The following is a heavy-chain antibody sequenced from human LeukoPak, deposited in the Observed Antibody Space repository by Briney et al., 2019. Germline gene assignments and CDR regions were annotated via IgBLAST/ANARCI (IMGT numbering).Heavy chain of an antibody. D-gene: IGHD3-10*01. CDR3: GRNLGSGSDH. V-gene: IGHV4-59*02. CDR1: GASVSSDY. CDR2: THYRGDI. Sequence: QTSETLSLTCSVSGASVSSDYWNWIRQSPGRGLEWIGYTHYRGDINYNPSLKSRLTMSVDASSKQVSLKLSSVTAADAAVYYCGRNLGSGSDHWGQGTLVTVSS. J-gene: IGHJ4*02.